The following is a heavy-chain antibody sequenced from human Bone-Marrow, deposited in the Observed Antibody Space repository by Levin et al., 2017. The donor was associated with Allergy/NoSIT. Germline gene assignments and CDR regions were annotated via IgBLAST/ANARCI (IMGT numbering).Heavy chain of an antibody. D-gene: IGHD2-2*01. J-gene: IGHJ4*02. Sequence: ASVKVSCKASGGTFSSHGISWVRQAPGQGLEWMGGIIPIFDSANYAQNFHGRLTITADESTSPAYMELSSLRSEDTALYYGATTGIASAANYFAYWGQGTLVTVSS. CDR1: GGTFSSHG. CDR3: ATTGIASAANYFAY. CDR2: IIPIFDSA. V-gene: IGHV1-69*13.